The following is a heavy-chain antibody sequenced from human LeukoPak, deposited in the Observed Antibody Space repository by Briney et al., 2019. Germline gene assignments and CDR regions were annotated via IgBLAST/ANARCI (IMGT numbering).Heavy chain of an antibody. CDR2: IYYSGST. J-gene: IGHJ4*02. CDR3: AGHSADGYWGSFDY. Sequence: PSETLSLTCTVSGGPLSPYYWSWIRQPPGKGLDWIGYIYYSGSTSYNPSLKSRVTISVDTSKNQFSLKLSSVTAAVTAVYYCAGHSADGYWGSFDYWGQGTLVTVSS. V-gene: IGHV4-59*08. D-gene: IGHD5-24*01. CDR1: GGPLSPYY.